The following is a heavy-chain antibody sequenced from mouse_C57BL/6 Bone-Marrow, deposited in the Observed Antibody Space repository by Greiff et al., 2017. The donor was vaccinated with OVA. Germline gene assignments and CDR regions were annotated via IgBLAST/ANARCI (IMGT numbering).Heavy chain of an antibody. V-gene: IGHV1-15*01. CDR1: GYTFTDYE. J-gene: IGHJ3*01. CDR3: TSFAY. Sequence: VQLQQSGAELVRPGASVTLSCKASGYTFTDYEMHWVKQTPVHGLEWIGAIDPETGGTAYNQKFKGKAILTADKSSSTANMELRSLASEDSAVYYCTSFAYWGQGTRVTVSA. CDR2: IDPETGGT.